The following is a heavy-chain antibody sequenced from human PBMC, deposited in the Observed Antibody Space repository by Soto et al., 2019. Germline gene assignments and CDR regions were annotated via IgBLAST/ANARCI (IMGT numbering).Heavy chain of an antibody. J-gene: IGHJ3*02. Sequence: GGSLRLSCAASGSTFSSYGMNWLRQAPGKGLEWVSSIDSSGSYIYYTDSVQGRFIISRDNAKNLLYLQMNSLRAEDTAVYFCAKTTDGWFSAFEIWGQGTVVTVSS. V-gene: IGHV3-21*01. CDR2: IDSSGSYI. D-gene: IGHD6-19*01. CDR1: GSTFSSYG. CDR3: AKTTDGWFSAFEI.